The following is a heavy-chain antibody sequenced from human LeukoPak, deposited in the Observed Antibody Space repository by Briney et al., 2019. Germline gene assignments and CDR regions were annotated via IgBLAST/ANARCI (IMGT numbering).Heavy chain of an antibody. CDR2: INTDGSHT. D-gene: IGHD5-18*01. Sequence: GGSLRLSCVASGFTFSRSLIHWVRQAPGKGLVWVSRINTDGSHTTYADFVKGRFTISRDNAKNTLYLQMNSVRAEDTDVYYCARDDYRDTASNTFDFWGQGTMVTVSS. V-gene: IGHV3-74*01. J-gene: IGHJ3*01. CDR1: GFTFSRSL. CDR3: ARDDYRDTASNTFDF.